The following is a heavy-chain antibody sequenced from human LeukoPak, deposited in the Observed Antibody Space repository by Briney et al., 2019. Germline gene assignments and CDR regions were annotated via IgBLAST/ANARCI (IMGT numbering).Heavy chain of an antibody. CDR3: ARAGGITMVRGVIPGDYYYYYMDV. J-gene: IGHJ6*03. CDR2: ISDDSNYI. V-gene: IGHV3-21*01. CDR1: GFTFSTYS. D-gene: IGHD3-10*01. Sequence: GGSLRLSCAASGFTFSTYSGNWIRQAPGKGLEWVSSISDDSNYIFYADSVKGRFTISRDNAKNSLYLQMQSLRAEDTAAYYCARAGGITMVRGVIPGDYYYYYMDVWGKGTTVTVSS.